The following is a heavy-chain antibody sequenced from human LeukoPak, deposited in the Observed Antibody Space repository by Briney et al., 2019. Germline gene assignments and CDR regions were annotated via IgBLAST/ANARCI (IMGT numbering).Heavy chain of an antibody. J-gene: IGHJ5*02. CDR1: GSSIRTFW. Sequence: GGSRRPSGVPSGSSIRTFWMTWARQAPGKGRGGGPNIKQDGSEKNYVDSVKGRFTISRDNAKNSLYLQMNSLRAEDTAVYYCARRRGYCSSTSCYKLMGLNWFDPWGQGTLVTVSS. V-gene: IGHV3-7*01. CDR2: IKQDGSEK. D-gene: IGHD2-2*02. CDR3: ARRRGYCSSTSCYKLMGLNWFDP.